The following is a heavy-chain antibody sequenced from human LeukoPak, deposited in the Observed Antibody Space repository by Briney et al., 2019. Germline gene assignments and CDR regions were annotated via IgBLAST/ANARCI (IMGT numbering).Heavy chain of an antibody. CDR2: INHSGST. Sequence: SETLSLTCAVYGGSFSGYYWSWIRQPPGKGLEWIGEINHSGSTNYNPSLKSRVTISVDTSKNQFSLKLSSVTAADTAVYYCASLWSVQLVNGNWFDPWGQGTLVTVSS. D-gene: IGHD3-3*01. J-gene: IGHJ5*02. V-gene: IGHV4-34*01. CDR1: GGSFSGYY. CDR3: ASLWSVQLVNGNWFDP.